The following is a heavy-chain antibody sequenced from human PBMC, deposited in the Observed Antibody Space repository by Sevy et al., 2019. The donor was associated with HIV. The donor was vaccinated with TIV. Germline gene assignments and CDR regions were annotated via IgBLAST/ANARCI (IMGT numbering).Heavy chain of an antibody. D-gene: IGHD4-17*01. CDR2: ISNSGTTI. CDR3: ARDLPPSATTVAHFDC. CDR1: GFSFSSYE. V-gene: IGHV3-48*03. J-gene: IGHJ4*02. Sequence: GGSLRLSCAASGFSFSSYEMNWDRQAPGKGLEWVSYISNSGTTISYSDSVRGRFTISRDNARNLLYLQMNSLRAEDTAVYYCARDLPPSATTVAHFDCWGQGTLVTVSS.